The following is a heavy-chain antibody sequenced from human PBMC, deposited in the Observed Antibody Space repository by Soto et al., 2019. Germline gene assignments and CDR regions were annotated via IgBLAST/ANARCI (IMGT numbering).Heavy chain of an antibody. J-gene: IGHJ4*02. V-gene: IGHV3-7*01. Sequence: GGSLRLSCAASGFAFNRYYMSWVRQAPGKGLEWVATVDQDGSAKYYVDSVKGRFTISRDNAKNSLYVQMNSLRGEDTAVYYCARYCGYGSIYYCSSDRLDYWGQGTLVTVSS. CDR2: VDQDGSAK. D-gene: IGHD2-2*01. CDR3: ARYCGYGSIYYCSSDRLDY. CDR1: GFAFNRYY.